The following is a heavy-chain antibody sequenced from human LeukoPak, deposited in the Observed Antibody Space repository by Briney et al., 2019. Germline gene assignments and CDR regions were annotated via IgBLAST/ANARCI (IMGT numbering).Heavy chain of an antibody. Sequence: PGGSLRLSCAASGFTVSSNYMSWVRQAPGKGLEWVSVIYSGGSTYYADSVKGRLTISRDNSKNTLYLQMNSLRAEDTAVYYCARELGGVEHCSGGSCYGNWFDPWGQGTLVTVSS. CDR2: IYSGGST. V-gene: IGHV3-66*01. D-gene: IGHD2-15*01. CDR1: GFTVSSNY. J-gene: IGHJ5*02. CDR3: ARELGGVEHCSGGSCYGNWFDP.